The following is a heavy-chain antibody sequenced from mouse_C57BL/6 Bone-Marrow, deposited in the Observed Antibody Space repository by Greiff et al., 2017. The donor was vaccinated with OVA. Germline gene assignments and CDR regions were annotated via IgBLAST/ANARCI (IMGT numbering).Heavy chain of an antibody. CDR2: IDPSDSYT. CDR1: GYTFTSYW. V-gene: IGHV1-59*01. J-gene: IGHJ3*01. Sequence: VQLQQPGAELVRPGTSVKLSCKASGYTFTSYWMHWVKQRPGQGLEWIGVIDPSDSYTNYNQKFKGKATLTVDTSSSTAYIQLSSLTSEDSAVYYCARGYYYGSSPCWFAYWGQGTLVTVSA. D-gene: IGHD1-1*01. CDR3: ARGYYYGSSPCWFAY.